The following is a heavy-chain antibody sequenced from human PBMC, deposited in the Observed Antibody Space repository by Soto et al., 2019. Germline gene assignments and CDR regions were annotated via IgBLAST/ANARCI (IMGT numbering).Heavy chain of an antibody. J-gene: IGHJ4*02. Sequence: SQTLSLTCAISGGSVSSNSATWNWIRQSPSRGLQWLGRTYYRSKWYHDYAESVKSRITINPDTSKNQFSLQLISVTPEDTAVYYCARSITGSAYFDYWGQGNLVTVSS. V-gene: IGHV6-1*01. CDR1: GGSVSSNSAT. CDR2: TYYRSKWYH. CDR3: ARSITGSAYFDY. D-gene: IGHD3-10*01.